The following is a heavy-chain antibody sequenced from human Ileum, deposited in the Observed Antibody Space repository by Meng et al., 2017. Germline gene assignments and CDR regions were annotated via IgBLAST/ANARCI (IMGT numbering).Heavy chain of an antibody. J-gene: IGHJ3*02. CDR3: ARPNRLRPSIHDALDI. CDR2: IYPGDSDI. CDR1: GYNFSNYW. D-gene: IGHD2-2*01. V-gene: IGHV5-51*01. Sequence: GESLKISCKAAGYNFSNYWIAWVRQMPGKGLECLGIIYPGDSDIRYNPSFQGQVTISADKSISTAYLQWISLKTSDSATYYCARPNRLRPSIHDALDIWGQGTMVTVSS.